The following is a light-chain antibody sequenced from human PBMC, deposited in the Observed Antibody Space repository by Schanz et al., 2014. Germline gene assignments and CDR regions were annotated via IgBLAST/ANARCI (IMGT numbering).Light chain of an antibody. CDR3: SSYTISSSYV. CDR2: EVS. Sequence: QSALTQPPSASGSPGQSVTVSCTGTSSDVGAYSYVSWYQQHPGKAPKLMIYEVSQRPSGVPDRFSGSKSGNTASLTVSGLQTEDEADYYCSSYTISSSYVFGTGTKLTVL. J-gene: IGLJ1*01. CDR1: SSDVGAYSY. V-gene: IGLV2-8*01.